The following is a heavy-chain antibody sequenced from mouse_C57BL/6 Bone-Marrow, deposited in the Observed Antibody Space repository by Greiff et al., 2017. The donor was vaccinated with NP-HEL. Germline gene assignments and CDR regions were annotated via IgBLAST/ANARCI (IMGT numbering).Heavy chain of an antibody. Sequence: VQLQQPGAELVKPGASVKLSCKASGYTFTSYWMQWVKQRPGQGLEWIGEIDPSDSYTNYNQKFKGKATLTVDTSSSTAYMQLSSLTSEDSAVYYCARGLGPWFAYWGQGTLVTVSA. CDR1: GYTFTSYW. V-gene: IGHV1-50*01. J-gene: IGHJ3*01. CDR2: IDPSDSYT. D-gene: IGHD4-1*01. CDR3: ARGLGPWFAY.